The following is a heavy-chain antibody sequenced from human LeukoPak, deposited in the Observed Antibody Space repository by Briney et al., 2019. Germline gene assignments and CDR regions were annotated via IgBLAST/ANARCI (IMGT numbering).Heavy chain of an antibody. CDR1: GFTFSDYY. Sequence: PGGSLRLSCAASGFTFSDYYMSWIRQAPGKGLEWVSYISSSGSTICYADSVKGRFTISRDNAKNSLYLQMNSLRAEDTAVYYCARRAYYYDSSGPHFDYWGQGTLVTVSS. D-gene: IGHD3-22*01. CDR2: ISSSGSTI. CDR3: ARRAYYYDSSGPHFDY. J-gene: IGHJ4*02. V-gene: IGHV3-11*01.